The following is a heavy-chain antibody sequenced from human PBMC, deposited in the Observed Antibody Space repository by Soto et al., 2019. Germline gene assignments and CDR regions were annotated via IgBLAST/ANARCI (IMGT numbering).Heavy chain of an antibody. Sequence: EVQLLDSGGDLVQPGESLRLSCVASGITFGSRAMSWVRQVPGEGLEWVSSITDTGGDTKYADSVKGRFTISRDNAKNSLYLQMTSLRPEDTALYYCAKDYGYAYGFYYGMDVWGQGTTVTVSS. D-gene: IGHD5-18*01. CDR2: ITDTGGDT. J-gene: IGHJ6*02. V-gene: IGHV3-23*01. CDR1: GITFGSRA. CDR3: AKDYGYAYGFYYGMDV.